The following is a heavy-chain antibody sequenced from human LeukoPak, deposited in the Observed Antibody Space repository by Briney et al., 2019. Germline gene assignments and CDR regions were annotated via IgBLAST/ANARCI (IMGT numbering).Heavy chain of an antibody. V-gene: IGHV3-73*01. Sequence: PGGSLRLSCAASGFTFSGSAMHWVRQASGKGLERVGRIRSKANSYATAYAASVKGRFTISRDDSKNTAYLQMNSLKTEDTAVYYCARGALVGATTGEYYYMDVWGKGTTVTVSS. CDR2: IRSKANSYAT. CDR1: GFTFSGSA. J-gene: IGHJ6*03. CDR3: ARGALVGATTGEYYYMDV. D-gene: IGHD1-26*01.